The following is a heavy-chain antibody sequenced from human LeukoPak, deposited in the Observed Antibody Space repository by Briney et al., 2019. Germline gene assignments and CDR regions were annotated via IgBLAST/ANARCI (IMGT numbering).Heavy chain of an antibody. V-gene: IGHV3-74*01. D-gene: IGHD3-10*01. CDR1: GFTFSKYW. Sequence: GGSLRLSCAASGFTFSKYWMHWVRQAPGKGLVWVSRIGGDGSFTTYADSVKDRFTISRDNAKNTLYLQMNSLRAEDTAVYYCAKVDYGSGSYGTFDMWDLGTKVTVSS. CDR2: IGGDGSFT. J-gene: IGHJ3*02. CDR3: AKVDYGSGSYGTFDM.